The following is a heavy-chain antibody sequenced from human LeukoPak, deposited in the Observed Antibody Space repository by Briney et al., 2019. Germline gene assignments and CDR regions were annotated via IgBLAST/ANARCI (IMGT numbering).Heavy chain of an antibody. CDR2: IYYSGST. V-gene: IGHV4-59*01. CDR3: ARMTGSAWELLIDS. Sequence: SETLSLTCTVSGGSISSYYWSWIRQPPGKGLEWIGYIYYSGSTNYNPSLKSRVTISVDTSKNQFSLKLSSVTAADTAIYYCARMTGSAWELLIDSWGPGTLVTVSS. J-gene: IGHJ4*02. D-gene: IGHD1-26*01. CDR1: GGSISSYY.